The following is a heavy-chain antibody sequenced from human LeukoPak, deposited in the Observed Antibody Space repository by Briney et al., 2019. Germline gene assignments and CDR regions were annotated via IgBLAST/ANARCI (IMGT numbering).Heavy chain of an antibody. CDR3: AREGGFYRPLDY. D-gene: IGHD3-3*01. CDR1: GGSISSSY. Sequence: SETLSLTCTVSGGSISSSYWSWIRQPPGKGLEWIGYIYYSGSTNYNPSLKSRVTISVDTSKNQLSLKLSSVTAADTAVYYCAREGGFYRPLDYSGQGTLVTVSS. CDR2: IYYSGST. V-gene: IGHV4-59*01. J-gene: IGHJ4*02.